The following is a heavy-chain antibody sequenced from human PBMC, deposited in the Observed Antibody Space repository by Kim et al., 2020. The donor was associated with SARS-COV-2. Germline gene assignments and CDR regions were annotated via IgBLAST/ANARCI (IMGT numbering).Heavy chain of an antibody. V-gene: IGHV4-34*01. D-gene: IGHD3-10*01. J-gene: IGHJ4*02. CDR3: ARTYGSGSYPPNY. Sequence: PSPKTRVTISVDTSKHQFSLNLSSVTAADTAVYYCARTYGSGSYPPNYWGQGTLVTVSS.